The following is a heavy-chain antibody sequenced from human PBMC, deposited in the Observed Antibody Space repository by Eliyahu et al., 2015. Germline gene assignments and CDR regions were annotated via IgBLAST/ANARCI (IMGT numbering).Heavy chain of an antibody. CDR2: INSDGSST. CDR1: GXTFXSDW. CDR3: VRGWSDY. V-gene: IGHV3-74*01. Sequence: EVQLVESGGGLVQPGGSLRLXCXASGXTFXSDWMHWVRQGPGKGRVWVXRINSDGSSTNYADSVKGRFTISRDNAKNTLYLQMNSLRAEDTAVYYCVRGWSDYWGQGTLVTVSS. J-gene: IGHJ4*02.